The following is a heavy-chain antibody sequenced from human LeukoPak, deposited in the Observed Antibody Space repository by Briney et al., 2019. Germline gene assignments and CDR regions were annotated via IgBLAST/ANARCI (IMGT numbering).Heavy chain of an antibody. CDR1: GGSISSTTYY. J-gene: IGHJ3*02. V-gene: IGHV4-39*01. CDR2: IYYSGST. CDR3: GRHLHGSDFFEI. Sequence: PESLSLTCIVSGGSISSTTYYWGWIRQPPGKGLEWIGCIYYSGSTYYNPSLKSRVTIFVDTSSNHFSLNLRSVTAADTAVYYCGRHLHGSDFFEIWGQGTMVIVS. D-gene: IGHD3-3*01.